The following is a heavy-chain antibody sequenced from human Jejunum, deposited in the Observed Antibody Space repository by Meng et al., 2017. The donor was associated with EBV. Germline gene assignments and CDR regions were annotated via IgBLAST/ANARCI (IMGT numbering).Heavy chain of an antibody. V-gene: IGHV4-4*02. Sequence: QLGEAGPGLVQSSGTLSLTCSVSGGSIYSRNWWSWVRKPPGRGLQWIWEIHYSGTTTYIPSLKSRLTISVDQSKNQFSLSLDSATAADTAVYYCGRYYDDTSGHYYFDSWGQGILVTVSS. J-gene: IGHJ4*02. CDR2: IHYSGTT. CDR1: GGSIYSRNW. CDR3: GRYYDDTSGHYYFDS. D-gene: IGHD3-22*01.